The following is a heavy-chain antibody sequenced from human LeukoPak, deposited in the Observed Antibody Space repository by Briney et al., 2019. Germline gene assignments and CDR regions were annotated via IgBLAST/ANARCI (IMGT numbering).Heavy chain of an antibody. J-gene: IGHJ4*02. CDR1: GYTFSNNG. D-gene: IGHD2-2*02. Sequence: ASVKVSCKASGYTFSNNGISWVRLAPGQGLEWMGWISVYNSNTNSAQNLQGRVTMTTDTSTSTAHMELRSLRSDDTAVYYCARMGCNSASCYTLDYWGQGTLVTVSS. V-gene: IGHV1-18*01. CDR3: ARMGCNSASCYTLDY. CDR2: ISVYNSNT.